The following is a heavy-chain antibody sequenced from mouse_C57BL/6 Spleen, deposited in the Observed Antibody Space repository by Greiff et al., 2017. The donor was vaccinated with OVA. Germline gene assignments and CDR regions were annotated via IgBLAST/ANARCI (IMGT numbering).Heavy chain of an antibody. CDR2: IYPGSGST. V-gene: IGHV1-55*01. CDR1: GYTFTSYW. CDR3: ARGGYYGNDGGFAY. D-gene: IGHD2-2*01. Sequence: QVQLQQPGAELVKPGASVKMSCKASGYTFTSYWITWVKQRPGQGLEWIGDIYPGSGSTNYNEKFKSKATLTVDTSSSTAYMQLSSLTSEDSAVYYCARGGYYGNDGGFAYWGQGTLVTVSA. J-gene: IGHJ3*01.